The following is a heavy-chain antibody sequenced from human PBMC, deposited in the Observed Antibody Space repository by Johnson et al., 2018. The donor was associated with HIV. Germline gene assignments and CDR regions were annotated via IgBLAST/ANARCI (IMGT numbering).Heavy chain of an antibody. Sequence: QVLLVESGGGVVQPGRSLRLACAASGFTFSSYGMHWVRQAPGKGLEWVAVIWYDGSDKYYADSVKGRFTISRDNSKNTLYLQMNSLRAEDTAVYYCAKDISQWLIRAFDIWGQGTMVTVSS. CDR3: AKDISQWLIRAFDI. V-gene: IGHV3-33*06. D-gene: IGHD5-12*01. CDR1: GFTFSSYG. J-gene: IGHJ3*02. CDR2: IWYDGSDK.